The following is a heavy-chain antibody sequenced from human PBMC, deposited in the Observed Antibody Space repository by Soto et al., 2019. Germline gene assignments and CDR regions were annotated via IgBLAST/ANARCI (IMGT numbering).Heavy chain of an antibody. CDR2: IYHSGNT. D-gene: IGHD5-18*01. V-gene: IGHV4-4*02. CDR3: ASRLDTAMGD. Sequence: SETLSLTCAVSGGSISGSNWWSWVRQPPGKGLEWIGEIYHSGNTNYNPSLQSRVTFSVDKSKNQFSLKLSSVTAADTAVYYCASRLDTAMGDWGQGTLVTVSS. J-gene: IGHJ4*02. CDR1: GGSISGSNW.